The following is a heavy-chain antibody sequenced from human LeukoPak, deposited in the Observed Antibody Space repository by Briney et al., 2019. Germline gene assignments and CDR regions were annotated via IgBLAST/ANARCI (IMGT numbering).Heavy chain of an antibody. D-gene: IGHD3-10*01. J-gene: IGHJ4*02. Sequence: GASVTVSFKASGYTFTHYYMHWVRQARGQGLEWMGRIDGETGNTRYAQNFQGRVSMTRDTSTSTVYMELSSLRFEDTAVYYCARDPGGNYFGPGTHFAYWGQGALVTVSS. CDR2: IDGETGNT. CDR1: GYTFTHYY. CDR3: ARDPGGNYFGPGTHFAY. V-gene: IGHV1-46*01.